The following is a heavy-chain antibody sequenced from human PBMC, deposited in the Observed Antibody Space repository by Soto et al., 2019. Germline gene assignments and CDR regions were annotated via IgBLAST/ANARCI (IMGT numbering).Heavy chain of an antibody. J-gene: IGHJ6*02. V-gene: IGHV3-53*01. Sequence: PGGSLRLSCAASGFTVSSNYMSWVRQAPGKGLEWVSVIYSGGSTYYADSVKGRFTISRDNSKNTLYLQMNSLRAEDTAVYYCARVTDYGDYDDYYGMDVWGQGTTVTVSS. CDR2: IYSGGST. D-gene: IGHD4-17*01. CDR3: ARVTDYGDYDDYYGMDV. CDR1: GFTVSSNY.